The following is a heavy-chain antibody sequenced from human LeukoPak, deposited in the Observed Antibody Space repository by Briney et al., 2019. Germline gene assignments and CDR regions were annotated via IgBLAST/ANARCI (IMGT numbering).Heavy chain of an antibody. CDR2: ISYDGSNK. J-gene: IGHJ6*02. V-gene: IGHV3-30-3*01. CDR1: GFTFSSYA. CDR3: ARAVTTPLGENPYGMDV. D-gene: IGHD4-17*01. Sequence: PGRSLRLSCAASGFTFSSYAMHWVRQAPGKGLEWVAVISYDGSNKYYADSVKGRFTISRDNSKNTLYLQMNSLRAEDTAVYYCARAVTTPLGENPYGMDVWGQGTTVTVSS.